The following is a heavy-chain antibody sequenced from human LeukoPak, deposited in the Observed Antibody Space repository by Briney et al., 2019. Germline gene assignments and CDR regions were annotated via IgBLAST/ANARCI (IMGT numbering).Heavy chain of an antibody. Sequence: ASVKVSCKASGYTFTSYGISWVRQAPGQGLEWMGIINPSGGSTSYAQKFQGRVTMTRDMSTSTVYMELSSLRSEDTAVYYCARDGPSYYDSSGYYPQDYWGQGTLVTVSS. J-gene: IGHJ4*02. CDR2: INPSGGST. CDR1: GYTFTSYG. CDR3: ARDGPSYYDSSGYYPQDY. D-gene: IGHD3-22*01. V-gene: IGHV1-46*01.